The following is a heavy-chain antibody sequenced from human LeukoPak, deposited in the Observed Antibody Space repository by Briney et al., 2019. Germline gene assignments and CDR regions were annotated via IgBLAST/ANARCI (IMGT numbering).Heavy chain of an antibody. CDR3: ARVRTGYSSGGNWFDP. CDR1: GGSISSYY. V-gene: IGHV4-59*01. Sequence: PETLSLTCTVSGGSISSYYWSWIRQPPGKGLEWIGYIYYSGSTNYNPSLKSRVTISVDTSKNQFSLKLSSVTAADTAVYYCARVRTGYSSGGNWFDPWGQGTLVTVSS. CDR2: IYYSGST. D-gene: IGHD6-19*01. J-gene: IGHJ5*02.